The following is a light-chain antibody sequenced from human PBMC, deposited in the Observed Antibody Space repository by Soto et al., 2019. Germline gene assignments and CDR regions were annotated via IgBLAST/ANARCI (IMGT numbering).Light chain of an antibody. V-gene: IGLV2-14*03. J-gene: IGLJ1*01. CDR2: GVT. CDR1: HNDIGTYDY. CDR3: SSFTSNRIYV. Sequence: QSPLAQPTSVSVSPGQSITISCTGNHNDIGTYDYVSWYQQHPGRAPRLLIHGVTTRPSGISGRFSASKSGLTASLTISGLQPEDEADYYCSSFTSNRIYVFGPGTKVTV.